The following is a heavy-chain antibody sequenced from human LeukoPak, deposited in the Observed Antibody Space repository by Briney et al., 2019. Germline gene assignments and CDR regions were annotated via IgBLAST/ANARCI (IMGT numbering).Heavy chain of an antibody. J-gene: IGHJ4*02. Sequence: GGSLRLSCAASGFNFDEYGMSWVRQVPGKGLEWVSGINWNSDSTGYIASVKGRFTISRDNAKNSLYLQMNSLRAEDTAVYYCARMNYVSTGWGAPFDNWGQGTLVTVSS. D-gene: IGHD1-7*01. V-gene: IGHV3-20*04. CDR3: ARMNYVSTGWGAPFDN. CDR2: INWNSDST. CDR1: GFNFDEYG.